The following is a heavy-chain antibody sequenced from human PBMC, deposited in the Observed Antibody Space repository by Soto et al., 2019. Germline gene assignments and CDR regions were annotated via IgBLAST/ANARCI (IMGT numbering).Heavy chain of an antibody. V-gene: IGHV3-30-3*01. Sequence: GGSLRLSCVGSGFTFSSYGFHWVRQAPGKGLQWVAYISDDGGNKYYTDSVRGRFTVSRDNIKNTLSLQMDSLRTDDTAVFYCASDNGAPHRFDNWGQGGLVTVSS. CDR2: ISDDGGNK. J-gene: IGHJ4*02. CDR1: GFTFSSYG. CDR3: ASDNGAPHRFDN. D-gene: IGHD2-8*01.